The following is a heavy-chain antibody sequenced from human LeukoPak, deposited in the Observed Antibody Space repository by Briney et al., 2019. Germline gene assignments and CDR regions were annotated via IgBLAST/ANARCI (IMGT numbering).Heavy chain of an antibody. CDR1: GFTFSSYW. J-gene: IGHJ4*02. V-gene: IGHV3-7*01. CDR2: IKQDGSEK. CDR3: ARHPKITMVRGVFPFDY. D-gene: IGHD3-10*01. Sequence: GGSLRLSCAASGFTFSSYWMSWVRQAPGKGLEWVANIKQDGSEKYYVNSVKGRFTISRDNAKNSLYLQMNSLRAEDTAVYYCARHPKITMVRGVFPFDYWGQGTLVTVSS.